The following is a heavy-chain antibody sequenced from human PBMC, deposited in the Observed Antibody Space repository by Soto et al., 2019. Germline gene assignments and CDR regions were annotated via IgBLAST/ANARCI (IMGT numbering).Heavy chain of an antibody. CDR1: GGSISSSSYY. CDR3: ARREYYYGSGSPPADY. J-gene: IGHJ4*02. CDR2: IYYSGST. D-gene: IGHD3-10*01. Sequence: SETLSLTCTVSGGSISSSSYYWGWIRQPPGKGLEWIGSIYYSGSTYYNPSLKSRVTISVDTSKNQFSLKLSSVTAADTAVYSCARREYYYGSGSPPADYWGQGTLVTVSS. V-gene: IGHV4-39*01.